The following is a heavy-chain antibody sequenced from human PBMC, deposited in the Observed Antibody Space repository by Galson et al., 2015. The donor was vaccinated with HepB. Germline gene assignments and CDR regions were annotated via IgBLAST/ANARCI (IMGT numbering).Heavy chain of an antibody. V-gene: IGHV5-10-1*01. CDR2: IDPSDSYT. Sequence: QSGAEVKKPGESLRISCKGSGYSFTSYWISWVRQMPGKGLEWMGRIDPSDSYTNYSPSFQGHVTISADKSISTAYLQWSSLKASDTAMYYCASPSPYYYDSSGYRHFDIWGQGTMVTVSS. J-gene: IGHJ3*02. CDR1: GYSFTSYW. D-gene: IGHD3-22*01. CDR3: ASPSPYYYDSSGYRHFDI.